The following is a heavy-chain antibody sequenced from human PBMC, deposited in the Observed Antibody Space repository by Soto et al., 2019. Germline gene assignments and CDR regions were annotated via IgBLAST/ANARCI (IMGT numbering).Heavy chain of an antibody. J-gene: IGHJ5*02. V-gene: IGHV4-31*03. CDR3: ARDCRYWSSTSCYLNWFDP. CDR1: GGSISSGGYY. D-gene: IGHD2-2*01. Sequence: QVQLQESGPGLVKPSQTLSLTCTVSGGSISSGGYYWSWIPQHPGKGLEWIGYIYYSGSTNYNPSLKYRGTISVDTYKHQFSLKLSSVTAADTAVYYCARDCRYWSSTSCYLNWFDPWGQGTLVSVSS. CDR2: IYYSGST.